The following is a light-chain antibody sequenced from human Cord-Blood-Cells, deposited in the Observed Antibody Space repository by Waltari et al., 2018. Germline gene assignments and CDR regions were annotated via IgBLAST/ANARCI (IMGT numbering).Light chain of an antibody. J-gene: IGKJ1*01. V-gene: IGKV1-39*01. Sequence: DIQMTQSPSSLSASVGDRVTITCRASQSISSYLNWYQQKPGKAPKLLIYAASSLQSGVPSRFSGSGSDTDFTLSISSLQPEDFATYDCQQSYSTPRTFGQGTKVEIK. CDR3: QQSYSTPRT. CDR2: AAS. CDR1: QSISSY.